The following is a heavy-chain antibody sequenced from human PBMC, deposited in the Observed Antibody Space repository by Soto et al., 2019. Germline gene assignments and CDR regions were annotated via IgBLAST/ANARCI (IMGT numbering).Heavy chain of an antibody. D-gene: IGHD6-19*01. CDR1: GGSISSYY. CDR2: IYYSGST. Sequence: SETLSLTCTVSGGSISSYYWSWIRQPPGKGLEWIGYIYYSGSTNYNPSLKSRVTISVDTSKNQFSLKLSSVTAADTAVYYCARSPPIAVNAFDIWGQGTMVTVS. J-gene: IGHJ3*02. V-gene: IGHV4-59*01. CDR3: ARSPPIAVNAFDI.